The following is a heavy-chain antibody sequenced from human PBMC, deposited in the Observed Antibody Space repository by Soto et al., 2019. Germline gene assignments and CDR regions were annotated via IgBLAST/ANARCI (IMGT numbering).Heavy chain of an antibody. Sequence: QVQLQESGPGLVKPSGTLSLTCAVSSGSISSSNWWSWVRQPPGKGLEWIGEIYHSGSTNYNPSLKSRVTISVDKSKHQFSLQLRSVTAEDTAVYYRARETPYDDILTGSDAFDIWGQGTMVTVSS. CDR3: ARETPYDDILTGSDAFDI. V-gene: IGHV4-4*02. J-gene: IGHJ3*02. CDR2: IYHSGST. CDR1: SGSISSSNW. D-gene: IGHD3-9*01.